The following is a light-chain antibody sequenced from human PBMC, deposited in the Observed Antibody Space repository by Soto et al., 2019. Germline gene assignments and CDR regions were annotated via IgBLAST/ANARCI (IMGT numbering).Light chain of an antibody. V-gene: IGKV1-6*01. J-gene: IGKJ4*01. CDR1: QGIRSE. CDR3: QQLRMYPST. CDR2: AAS. Sequence: AIQMTQSPSSLSASVGDRVTITCRASQGIRSELGWYQQKPGEVPNLLFYAASTLYGGVPPRFSGSGSGTDFALTITSLQAEDFATYYCQQLRMYPSTFGGGTKV.